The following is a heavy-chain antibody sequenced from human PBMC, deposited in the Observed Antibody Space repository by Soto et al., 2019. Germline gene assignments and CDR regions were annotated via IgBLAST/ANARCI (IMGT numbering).Heavy chain of an antibody. CDR1: GFTFTRYS. CDR3: ARESEDLTSNFDY. J-gene: IGHJ4*02. CDR2: ISSTTNYI. Sequence: XGSLRLTCSASGFTFTRYSMNWVRQAPGKGLEWVSSISSTTNYIYYGDSMKGRFTISRDNAKNSLYLEMNSLRAEDTAVYYCARESEDLTSNFDYWGQGTLVTVSS. V-gene: IGHV3-21*06.